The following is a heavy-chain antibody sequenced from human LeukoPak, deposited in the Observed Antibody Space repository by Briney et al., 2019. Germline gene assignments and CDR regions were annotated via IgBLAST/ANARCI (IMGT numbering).Heavy chain of an antibody. CDR3: ARGQHLDYLDY. V-gene: IGHV3-30-3*01. CDR2: ISYDGSNK. J-gene: IGHJ4*02. CDR1: GFTFSSYA. D-gene: IGHD6-13*01. Sequence: PGGSLRLSCAASGFTFSSYAMHWVRQAPGKGLDWVAVISYDGSNKYYADSVKGRFTISRDNSKNTLYLQMNSLRAEDTAVYYCARGQHLDYLDYWGQGTLVTVSS.